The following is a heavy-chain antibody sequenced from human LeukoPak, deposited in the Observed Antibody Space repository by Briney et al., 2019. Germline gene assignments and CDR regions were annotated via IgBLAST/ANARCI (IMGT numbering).Heavy chain of an antibody. V-gene: IGHV3-21*01. CDR3: ARDIPYGSGSLYDY. J-gene: IGHJ4*02. CDR2: ISSRSSYI. D-gene: IGHD3-10*01. Sequence: GGSLRLSCAASGFTFSSYSMNWVRQAPGKGLEWVSSISSRSSYIYYADSVKGRFTISGDNAKNSLYLQMNSLRAEDTAVYYCARDIPYGSGSLYDYWGQGTLVTVSS. CDR1: GFTFSSYS.